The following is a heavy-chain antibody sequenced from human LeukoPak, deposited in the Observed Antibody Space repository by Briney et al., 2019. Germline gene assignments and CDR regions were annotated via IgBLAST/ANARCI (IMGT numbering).Heavy chain of an antibody. CDR2: IHYTGAT. D-gene: IGHD3-9*01. V-gene: IGHV4-34*01. Sequence: SETLSLTCAVYGGSITGYYWSWIRQTPGRGLEWVREIHYTGATSYNPSLKSRATISTDTSKNQFSLRLSSVTAADTAVYYCARGNILTGYCFDFWGQGALVTVSS. CDR1: GGSITGYY. J-gene: IGHJ4*02. CDR3: ARGNILTGYCFDF.